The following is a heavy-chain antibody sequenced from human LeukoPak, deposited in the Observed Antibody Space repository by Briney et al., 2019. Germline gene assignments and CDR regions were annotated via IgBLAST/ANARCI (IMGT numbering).Heavy chain of an antibody. CDR1: GGSIRSGDYY. Sequence: PSQTLSLTCIVSGGSIRSGDYYWSWIRQPPGKGLEWIGFIYYSGTTSYNPSLKSRVTISIDTSKNQFSMKLTSVTAADTAVYYCARDPRFCSTTNCPYGPNPWGQGTLVTVS. CDR2: IYYSGTT. J-gene: IGHJ5*02. V-gene: IGHV4-30-4*08. CDR3: ARDPRFCSTTNCPYGPNP. D-gene: IGHD2-2*01.